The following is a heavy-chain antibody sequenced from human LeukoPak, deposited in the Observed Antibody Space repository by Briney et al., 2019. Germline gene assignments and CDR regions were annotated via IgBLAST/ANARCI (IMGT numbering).Heavy chain of an antibody. CDR2: IYPGDSDT. CDR1: GYSFTSYW. CDR3: ARQHTAWYSSSWYGPDY. Sequence: GESLKISCKGSGYSFTSYWIGLVRQVPGKGLEWMGIIYPGDSDTRYSPSFQGQVTISADKSTSTAYLQWSSLKASDTAMYYCARQHTAWYSSSWYGPDYWGQGTLVTVSS. J-gene: IGHJ4*02. D-gene: IGHD6-13*01. V-gene: IGHV5-51*01.